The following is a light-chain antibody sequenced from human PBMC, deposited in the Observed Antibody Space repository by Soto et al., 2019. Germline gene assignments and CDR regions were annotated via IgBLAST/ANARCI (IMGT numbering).Light chain of an antibody. V-gene: IGKV3-20*01. Sequence: EIVLTQSPGILSLSPGERATLSCRASQSVRSTYLAWYQQKPGQAPRLLIHGASSRDTGIPDRFSGSGSGTDFTLTISRLEPEDFAVYYCQYYSSSLSITFGQGTRLDIK. CDR3: QYYSSSLSIT. CDR1: QSVRSTY. CDR2: GAS. J-gene: IGKJ5*01.